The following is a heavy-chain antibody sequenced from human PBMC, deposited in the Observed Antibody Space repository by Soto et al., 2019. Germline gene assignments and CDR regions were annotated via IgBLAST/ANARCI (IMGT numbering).Heavy chain of an antibody. V-gene: IGHV3-23*01. CDR2: IGGSGGST. CDR1: GFTFSSYA. D-gene: IGHD3-16*02. CDR3: AKDREGTGAYYDYVWGSYRYTNGAFDI. J-gene: IGHJ3*02. Sequence: GGSLRLSCAASGFTFSSYAMSWVRQAPGKGLEWVSAIGGSGGSTYYADSVKGRFTISRDNSKNTLYLQMNSLRAEDTAVYYCAKDREGTGAYYDYVWGSYRYTNGAFDIWGQGTMVTVSS.